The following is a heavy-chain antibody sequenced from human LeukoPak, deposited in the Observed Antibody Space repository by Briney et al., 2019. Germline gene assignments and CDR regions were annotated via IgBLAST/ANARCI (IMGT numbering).Heavy chain of an antibody. CDR1: GESFSSHW. J-gene: IGHJ4*02. CDR2: IYPGDPET. V-gene: IGHV5-51*01. D-gene: IGHD6-13*01. CDR3: ARLADSTSWYVFDY. Sequence: GESLKISCKGSGESFSSHWIAWVRQVPGKGLEWMGIIYPGDPETRYRPSFQGQVTISADKSISTAYLQWSRLKASDTAMYYCARLADSTSWYVFDYWGQRTLVTVSS.